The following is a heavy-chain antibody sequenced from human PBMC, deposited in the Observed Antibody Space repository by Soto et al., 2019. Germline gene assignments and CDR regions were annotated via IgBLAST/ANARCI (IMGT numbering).Heavy chain of an antibody. CDR3: ARDFVFDYGYYYYGMDV. CDR2: IGTSSSYI. J-gene: IGHJ6*02. D-gene: IGHD4-17*01. Sequence: GGYLRLSCAASGFTFSSYTMNWVRQAPGRGLEWVSSIGTSSSYIYYADSVKGRFTISRDNAKNSLFLQMNSLRADDTAVYYCARDFVFDYGYYYYGMDVLGQRSTVPVSS. CDR1: GFTFSSYT. V-gene: IGHV3-21*01.